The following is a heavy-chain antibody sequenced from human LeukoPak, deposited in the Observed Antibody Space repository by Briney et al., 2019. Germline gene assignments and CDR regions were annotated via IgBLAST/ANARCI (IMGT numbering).Heavy chain of an antibody. D-gene: IGHD5-18*01. V-gene: IGHV3-30-3*01. J-gene: IGHJ4*02. Sequence: GRSLRLSCAASGFTFSTQNMHWVRQAPGKGLEWVALILSDGSNKYYAESVKGRFTISRDNSKNTPYLQMNSLRAEDTGVYYCARDEGYSYGHCFDYWGQGTLVTVSS. CDR2: ILSDGSNK. CDR1: GFTFSTQN. CDR3: ARDEGYSYGHCFDY.